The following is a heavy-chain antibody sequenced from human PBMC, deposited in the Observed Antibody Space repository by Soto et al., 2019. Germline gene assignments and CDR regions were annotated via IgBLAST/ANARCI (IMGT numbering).Heavy chain of an antibody. D-gene: IGHD2-2*01. CDR1: GYTFTGYY. Sequence: GASVKVSCKASGYTFTGYYMHWVRQAPGQGLEWMGWINPNSGGTNYAQKFQGRVTITRDTSISTAYMEVTRLRSEDTAVYYCARDGDIVVVPAATKHQSYYYYGMDVWGQGTTVTVSS. J-gene: IGHJ6*02. V-gene: IGHV1-2*02. CDR2: INPNSGGT. CDR3: ARDGDIVVVPAATKHQSYYYYGMDV.